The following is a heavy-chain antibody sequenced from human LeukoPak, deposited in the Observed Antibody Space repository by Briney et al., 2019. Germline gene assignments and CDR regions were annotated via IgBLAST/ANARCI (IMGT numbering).Heavy chain of an antibody. V-gene: IGHV1-69*01. J-gene: IGHJ3*02. CDR2: IIPVFGTA. CDR3: ARDRVVGLGIDNAFDI. D-gene: IGHD2-15*01. CDR1: GGTFSSYA. Sequence: SVKVSCKASGGTFSSYAISWVRQAPGQGLEWMGGIIPVFGTANYAQKFQGRVTITADESTSTAYMELSSLRSEDTAVYYCARDRVVGLGIDNAFDIWGHGTTVTVSS.